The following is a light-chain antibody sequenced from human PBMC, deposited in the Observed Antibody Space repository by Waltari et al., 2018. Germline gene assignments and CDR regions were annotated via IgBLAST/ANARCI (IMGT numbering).Light chain of an antibody. V-gene: IGLV3-21*02. CDR2: DDN. CDR1: NLGSKY. J-gene: IGLJ1*01. CDR3: QVWDSSSHHYI. Sequence: SYELTQSPSVSVSPGQMARIPCGGDNLGSKYLHWNQQKPAQAPVVVIYDDNKRPSGIPVRFSGSKSGNTATLTISGVEAGDEADYYCQVWDSSSHHYIFGAGTRLTVL.